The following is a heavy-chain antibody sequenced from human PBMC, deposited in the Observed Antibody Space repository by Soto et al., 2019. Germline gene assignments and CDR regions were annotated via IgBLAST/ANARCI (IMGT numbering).Heavy chain of an antibody. CDR2: VYGTGTT. CDR3: ATGRFLEWGDMDV. D-gene: IGHD3-3*01. J-gene: IGHJ6*02. Sequence: QVRLQEAGPGLVRPSETLSLTCTVSGGSVSSGSYFWPWIRQPPGKGLEWIGHVYGTGTTNYNPALESRVTISTDTSKNQFSLQLRSVTAADTAVYYCATGRFLEWGDMDVWGQGTTVPVSS. V-gene: IGHV4-61*01. CDR1: GGSVSSGSYF.